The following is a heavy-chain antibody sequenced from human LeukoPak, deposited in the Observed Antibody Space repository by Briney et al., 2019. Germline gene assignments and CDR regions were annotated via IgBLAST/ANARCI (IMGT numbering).Heavy chain of an antibody. D-gene: IGHD3-10*01. Sequence: GGSLRLSCAASGFTFSSYGMHWVRQAPGKGLEWVAVISYDGSNKYYADSVKGRFTISRDNSKNTLYLQMNSLRAEDTAVYYCAKDQEYYGSGSQPCDYWGQGTLVTVSS. J-gene: IGHJ4*02. CDR1: GFTFSSYG. CDR2: ISYDGSNK. CDR3: AKDQEYYGSGSQPCDY. V-gene: IGHV3-30*18.